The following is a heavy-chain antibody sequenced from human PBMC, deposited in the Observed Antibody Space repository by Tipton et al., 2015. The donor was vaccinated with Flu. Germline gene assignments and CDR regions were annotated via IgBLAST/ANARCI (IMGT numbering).Heavy chain of an antibody. CDR1: GGSISSSNW. CDR3: ASHPYWSYAYYYGMDV. CDR2: IYHSGST. Sequence: TLSLTCAVSGGSISSSNWWSWVRQPPGKGLEWIGEIYHSGSTNYNPSLKSRVTISVDKSKNQFSLKLSSVTAADTAVYYCASHPYWSYAYYYGMDVWGQGTTVTVSS. D-gene: IGHD1-7*01. V-gene: IGHV4-4*02. J-gene: IGHJ6*02.